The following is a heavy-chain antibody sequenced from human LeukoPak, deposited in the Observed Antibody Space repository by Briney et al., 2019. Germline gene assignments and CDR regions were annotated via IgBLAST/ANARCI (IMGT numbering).Heavy chain of an antibody. D-gene: IGHD5-12*01. V-gene: IGHV7-4-1*02. J-gene: IGHJ3*02. CDR2: INTNTGNP. CDR3: ARPIAGFSGYDYDAFDI. Sequence: ASVKVSCKASGYTFTSYDINWVRQAPGQGLEWMGWINTNTGNPTYAQGFTGRFVFSLDTSVSTAYLQISSLKAEDTAVYYCARPIAGFSGYDYDAFDIWGQGTMVTVSS. CDR1: GYTFTSYD.